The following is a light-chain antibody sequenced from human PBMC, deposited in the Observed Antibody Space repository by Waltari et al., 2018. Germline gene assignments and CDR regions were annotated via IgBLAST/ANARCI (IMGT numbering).Light chain of an antibody. CDR3: QQFGSSPRWT. J-gene: IGKJ1*01. Sequence: EGVLTQSPGTLSVSPGERATLSCSVSQSLNNSYLAWYPLKPGQPPRLLIYGASSRATGVPNRFSGRGSVTDFTLTISRLEPDDFAVYFCQQFGSSPRWTFGQGTKVE. CDR1: QSLNNSY. CDR2: GAS. V-gene: IGKV3-20*01.